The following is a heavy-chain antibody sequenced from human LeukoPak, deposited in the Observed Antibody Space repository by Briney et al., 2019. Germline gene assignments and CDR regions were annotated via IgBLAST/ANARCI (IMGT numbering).Heavy chain of an antibody. CDR2: ISSSGSTI. CDR3: ARTVAGTVGDY. V-gene: IGHV3-48*03. CDR1: GFTFSSYE. Sequence: PGGSLRLSCAASGFTFSSYEMNWVRQAPGKGLEWVSYISSSGSTIYYADSVKGRFTISRDNAKNSLYLQMNSLRAEDTAVYYCARTVAGTVGDYWGQGTLVTVSS. D-gene: IGHD6-19*01. J-gene: IGHJ4*02.